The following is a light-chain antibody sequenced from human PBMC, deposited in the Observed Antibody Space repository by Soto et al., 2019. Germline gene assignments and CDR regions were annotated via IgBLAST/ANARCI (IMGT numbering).Light chain of an antibody. CDR3: SSYAASITVL. J-gene: IGLJ2*01. Sequence: QSVLTQPPSASGSPGQSVTISCTGTSSDVGGYNSVSWYQQHPGKAPKLMIYEVSKRPSGVPDRFSGSKSGNTASLTVSGLQAEDEADYYCSSYAASITVLFGGGTQLTVL. CDR1: SSDVGGYNS. CDR2: EVS. V-gene: IGLV2-8*01.